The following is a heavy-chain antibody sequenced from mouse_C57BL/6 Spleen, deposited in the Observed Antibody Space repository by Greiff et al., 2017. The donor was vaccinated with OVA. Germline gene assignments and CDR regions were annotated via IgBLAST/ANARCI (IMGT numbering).Heavy chain of an antibody. V-gene: IGHV1-50*01. Sequence: QVQLQQPGAELVKPGASVTLSCKASGYTFTSYWMQWVKQRPGQGLEWIGEIDPSDSYTNYNQKFKGKATLTVDTSSSTAYMQLSSLTSEDSAVYYCARSSSTSQKPTWFAYWGQGTLVTVSA. CDR1: GYTFTSYW. D-gene: IGHD1-1*01. CDR2: IDPSDSYT. J-gene: IGHJ3*01. CDR3: ARSSSTSQKPTWFAY.